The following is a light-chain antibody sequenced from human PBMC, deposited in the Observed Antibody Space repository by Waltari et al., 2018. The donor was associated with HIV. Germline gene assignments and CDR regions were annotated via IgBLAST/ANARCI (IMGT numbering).Light chain of an antibody. CDR3: QQYSSFPVT. CDR2: KAS. Sequence: SASIGDRVSITCRASHNVGDWLAWYQQKPGKAPSLLISKASTLESGVPTNFSGSGSGTYFTLTISGLRPDDFATYYCQQYSSFPVTFGQGTKL. CDR1: HNVGDW. J-gene: IGKJ2*01. V-gene: IGKV1-5*03.